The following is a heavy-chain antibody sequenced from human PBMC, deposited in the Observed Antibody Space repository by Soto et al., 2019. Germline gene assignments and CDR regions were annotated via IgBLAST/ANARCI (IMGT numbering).Heavy chain of an antibody. CDR1: GGTFSSYA. Sequence: VASVKVSCKASGGTFSSYAISWVRQAPGQGLEWMGGIIPIFGTANYAQKFQGRVTITADESTSTAYMELSSLRSEDTAVYYCARGPMGSGLFDYWGQGTLVTVSS. V-gene: IGHV1-69*13. CDR3: ARGPMGSGLFDY. J-gene: IGHJ4*02. CDR2: IIPIFGTA. D-gene: IGHD3-22*01.